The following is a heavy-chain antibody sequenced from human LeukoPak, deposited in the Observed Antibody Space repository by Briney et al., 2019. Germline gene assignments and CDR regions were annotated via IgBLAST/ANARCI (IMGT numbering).Heavy chain of an antibody. CDR2: IDTNTGNP. CDR3: ARPMGRYYYYGMDV. V-gene: IGHV7-4-1*02. CDR1: GYTFTKYA. J-gene: IGHJ6*02. Sequence: ASAKVSCKGSGYTFTKYAISWVRQAPGQGLEYMGWIDTNTGNPTYAQGLTGRSVFSLDTSVSTAYLEISSLKAEDTAVYYCARPMGRYYYYGMDVWGQGTTVTVS. D-gene: IGHD3-16*01.